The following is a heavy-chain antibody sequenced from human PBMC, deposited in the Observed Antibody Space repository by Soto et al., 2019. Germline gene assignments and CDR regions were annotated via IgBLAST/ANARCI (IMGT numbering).Heavy chain of an antibody. Sequence: QVQLVESGGGVVQPGRSLRLSCAASGFTFSSYAMHWVRQAPGKGLEWVAVISYYGSNKYYADSVKGRFTISRDNSKNTLYLQMNSLRAEDTAVYYCARDPIVVVVAATRDFDYWGQGTLVTVSS. CDR3: ARDPIVVVVAATRDFDY. V-gene: IGHV3-30-3*01. J-gene: IGHJ4*02. CDR1: GFTFSSYA. D-gene: IGHD2-15*01. CDR2: ISYYGSNK.